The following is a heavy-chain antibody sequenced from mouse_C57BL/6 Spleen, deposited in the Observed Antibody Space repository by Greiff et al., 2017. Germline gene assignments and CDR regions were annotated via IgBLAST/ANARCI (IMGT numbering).Heavy chain of an antibody. Sequence: VQLQQSGAELVKPGASVKISCKASGYAFSSYWMNWVKQRPGKGLEWIGQIYPGDGDTNYNGKFKGKATLTADKSSSTAYLQLSSLTSEDSAVYFWAGASYNYDGAYYFDYWGQGTTLTVSS. D-gene: IGHD2-12*01. J-gene: IGHJ2*01. CDR3: AGASYNYDGAYYFDY. CDR1: GYAFSSYW. V-gene: IGHV1-80*01. CDR2: IYPGDGDT.